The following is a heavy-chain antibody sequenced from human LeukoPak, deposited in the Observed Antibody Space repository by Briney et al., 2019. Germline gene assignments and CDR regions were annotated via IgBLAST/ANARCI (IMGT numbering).Heavy chain of an antibody. Sequence: SETLSLTCAVSGYSISSGYYWGWIRQPPGKGLEWIGSIYHSGSTYYNPSLKSPVTISVDTSKNQFSLKLSSVTAADTAVYYCSRQPAYIVVVVAATVYFDYWGQGTLVTVSS. J-gene: IGHJ4*02. CDR1: GYSISSGYY. V-gene: IGHV4-38-2*01. D-gene: IGHD2-15*01. CDR3: SRQPAYIVVVVAATVYFDY. CDR2: IYHSGST.